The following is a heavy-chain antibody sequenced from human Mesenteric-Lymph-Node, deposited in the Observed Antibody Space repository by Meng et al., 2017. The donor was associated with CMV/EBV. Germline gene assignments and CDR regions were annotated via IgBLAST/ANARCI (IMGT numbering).Heavy chain of an antibody. CDR3: ARHQRWLKSEGGFNY. CDR1: GGSFSGYY. J-gene: IGHJ4*02. Sequence: QVELQQWGAGLLQPSETLSLTCAVYGGSFSGYYWSWIRQPPGKGLEWIGEINHSGSTNYNPSLKSRVTISVDTSKNQFSLKLSSVTAADTAVYYCARHQRWLKSEGGFNYWGQGTLSPSPQ. D-gene: IGHD4-23*01. CDR2: INHSGST. V-gene: IGHV4-34*01.